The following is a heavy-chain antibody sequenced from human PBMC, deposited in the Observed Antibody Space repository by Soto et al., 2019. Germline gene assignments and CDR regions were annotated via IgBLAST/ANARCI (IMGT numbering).Heavy chain of an antibody. CDR3: ARIASAGRGWDV. CDR1: GFTFSNYW. CDR2: IKQDGSEK. Sequence: EVQLVESGGGLVQPGGSLRLSCADFGFTFSNYWMSWVRQAPVKGLEWVGNIKQDGSEKNYVDSVKGRFTISRDNAKNSLYLQMNSRRAEVTAVYYCARIASAGRGWDVWGQGNTVVVS. D-gene: IGHD6-13*01. J-gene: IGHJ6*02. V-gene: IGHV3-7*01.